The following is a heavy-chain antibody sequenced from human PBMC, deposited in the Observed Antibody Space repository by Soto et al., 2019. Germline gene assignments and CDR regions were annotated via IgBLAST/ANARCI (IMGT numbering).Heavy chain of an antibody. V-gene: IGHV5-51*01. CDR2: IYPGDSDN. Sequence: GESLKISCKGSGYSFTSYWIGWVRQMPGKGLEWRGIIYPGDSDNRYSPSFQGQVTISADKSISTAYLQWSSLKASDTAMYYCATSTPLHSYYYYGMDVWGQGTTVTVSS. CDR3: ATSTPLHSYYYYGMDV. J-gene: IGHJ6*02. CDR1: GYSFTSYW.